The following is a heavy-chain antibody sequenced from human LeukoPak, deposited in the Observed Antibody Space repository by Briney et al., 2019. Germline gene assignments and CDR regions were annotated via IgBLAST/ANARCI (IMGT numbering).Heavy chain of an antibody. V-gene: IGHV3-11*05. D-gene: IGHD4-23*01. CDR2: ITTSSSYT. CDR3: ARGHGGNVDY. Sequence: GGSLRLSCTASGFTFGEYYMTWIRQAPGEGLEWVSYITTSSSYTNYADSVTGRFTISRDDAKNSLYLQMNSLRAEDTAVYYCARGHGGNVDYWGRGTLVTVSS. J-gene: IGHJ4*02. CDR1: GFTFGEYY.